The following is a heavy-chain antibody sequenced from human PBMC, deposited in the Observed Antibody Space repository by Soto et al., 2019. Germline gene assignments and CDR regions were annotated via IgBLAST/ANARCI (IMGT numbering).Heavy chain of an antibody. CDR2: ISGSGGNT. J-gene: IGHJ4*02. V-gene: IGHV3-23*01. CDR3: AKDRDLWGGYYKHRGLDY. Sequence: EVQLLESGGDLVQPGGSLRLSCAASGFTFSSYAMSWVRQAPGKGLEWVSAISGSGGNTYYADSVKGRFTISRDSSKNTLHLQMNSLRAEDTGIYYCAKDRDLWGGYYKHRGLDYWGQGTLVTVSS. CDR1: GFTFSSYA. D-gene: IGHD3-3*01.